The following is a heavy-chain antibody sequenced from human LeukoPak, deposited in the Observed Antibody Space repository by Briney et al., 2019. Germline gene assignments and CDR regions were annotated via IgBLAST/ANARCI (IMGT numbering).Heavy chain of an antibody. J-gene: IGHJ4*02. CDR1: GHTFINYG. CDR2: ISGYNTNA. V-gene: IGHV1-18*01. CDR3: ARDMGYYGSGSYSSTKPLEY. D-gene: IGHD3-10*01. Sequence: GASVKVSCKASGHTFINYGVSWVRQAPGQGLEWMGWISGYNTNANYAQKPQGRITITSDTSTNTAYMELRSLRSDDTAIYYCARDMGYYGSGSYSSTKPLEYWGQGTLVTVSS.